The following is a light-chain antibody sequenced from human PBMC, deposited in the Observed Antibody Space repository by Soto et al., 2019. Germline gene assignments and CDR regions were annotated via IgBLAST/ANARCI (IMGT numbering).Light chain of an antibody. Sequence: EIVMTQSPATLSVSPGERATLSCRASQSVSSNLAWYQQKPGQAPRLLIYGASTRATGITARFSGSGSGTEVTLTISSLQSEDFAVYYCQQYNNWPRTFGQGTKVDI. CDR1: QSVSSN. J-gene: IGKJ1*01. CDR2: GAS. CDR3: QQYNNWPRT. V-gene: IGKV3-15*01.